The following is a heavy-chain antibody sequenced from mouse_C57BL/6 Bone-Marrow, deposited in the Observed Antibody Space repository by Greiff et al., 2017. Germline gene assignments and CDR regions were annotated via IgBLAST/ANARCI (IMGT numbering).Heavy chain of an antibody. J-gene: IGHJ4*01. CDR2: IRSGGST. V-gene: IGHV2-5*01. CDR3: AKNSNYDDPYAMDY. Sequence: VQLQQSGPGLVQPSQCLSITCTASGFSLTSYGVHWVRQSPGKGLEWLGAIRSGGSTDYYAAIMSRLSTTKDNSKSHVFFKMNSLRAEDTAIYYWAKNSNYDDPYAMDYWGQGTSVTVSS. CDR1: GFSLTSYG. D-gene: IGHD2-5*01.